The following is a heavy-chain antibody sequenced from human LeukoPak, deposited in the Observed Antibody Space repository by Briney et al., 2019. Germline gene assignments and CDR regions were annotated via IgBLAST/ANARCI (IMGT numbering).Heavy chain of an antibody. CDR3: ASSKSGGSPTYLFDY. Sequence: SVKVSCKASGGTFSSYAISWVRQAPGQGLEWMGGIIPIFGTANYAQKFQGRVTITTDESTSTAYMELSSLRSEDTAVYYCASSKSGGSPTYLFDYWGQGTLVTVSS. CDR2: IIPIFGTA. D-gene: IGHD1-26*01. CDR1: GGTFSSYA. J-gene: IGHJ4*02. V-gene: IGHV1-69*05.